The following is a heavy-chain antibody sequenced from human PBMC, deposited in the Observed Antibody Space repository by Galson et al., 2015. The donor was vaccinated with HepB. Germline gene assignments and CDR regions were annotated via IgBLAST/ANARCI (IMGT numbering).Heavy chain of an antibody. CDR2: IYPGDSYT. CDR3: ARSAVPVARGYYYYYGMDV. V-gene: IGHV5-51*01. D-gene: IGHD2-2*01. J-gene: IGHJ6*02. Sequence: QSGAEVKKPGESLKISCKGSGYRFTNYWIGWVRQMPGKGLEWMGIIYPGDSYTTYSPSFQGQVPISADKSINTAYLQWSSLKTSDTALYYCARSAVPVARGYYYYYGMDVWGQGTTVTVSS. CDR1: GYRFTNYW.